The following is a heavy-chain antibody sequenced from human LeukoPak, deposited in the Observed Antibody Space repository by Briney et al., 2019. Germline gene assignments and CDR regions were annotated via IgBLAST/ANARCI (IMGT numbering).Heavy chain of an antibody. Sequence: PSETLSLTCAVYGVSFSGYYWSWIRQPPGKGLEWIGEINHSGSTNYNPSLKSRVTISVDTSKNQFSLKLSSVTAADTAVYYCVGRAYYYDSSGYPIRGQFDYWGQGTLVTVSS. CDR1: GVSFSGYY. V-gene: IGHV4-34*01. CDR2: INHSGST. CDR3: VGRAYYYDSSGYPIRGQFDY. D-gene: IGHD3-22*01. J-gene: IGHJ4*02.